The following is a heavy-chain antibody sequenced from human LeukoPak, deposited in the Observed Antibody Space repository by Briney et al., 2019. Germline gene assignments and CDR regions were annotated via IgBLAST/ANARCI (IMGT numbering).Heavy chain of an antibody. V-gene: IGHV3-30*02. D-gene: IGHD4-17*01. CDR3: AKELYGDNGGY. Sequence: SGGSLRLSCAASGFTFSSYGMHWVRQAPGKGLEWVAVIWYDGSNKYYADSVKGRFTISRDNSKNTLYLQMNSLRAEDTAVYYCAKELYGDNGGYWGQGTLVTVSS. J-gene: IGHJ4*02. CDR1: GFTFSSYG. CDR2: IWYDGSNK.